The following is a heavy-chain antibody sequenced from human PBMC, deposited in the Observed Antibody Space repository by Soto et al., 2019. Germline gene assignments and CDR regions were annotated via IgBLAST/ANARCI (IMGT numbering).Heavy chain of an antibody. D-gene: IGHD4-17*01. V-gene: IGHV4-59*01. CDR1: GGSISSYY. Sequence: PSETLSLTCTVSGGSISSYYWSWIRQPPGKGLEWIGYIYYSGSTNYNPSLKSRVTISVDTSKNQFSLKLSSVTAADTAVYYCARPANTVADHFDLWGQGTPVTVSS. CDR3: ARPANTVADHFDL. J-gene: IGHJ4*02. CDR2: IYYSGST.